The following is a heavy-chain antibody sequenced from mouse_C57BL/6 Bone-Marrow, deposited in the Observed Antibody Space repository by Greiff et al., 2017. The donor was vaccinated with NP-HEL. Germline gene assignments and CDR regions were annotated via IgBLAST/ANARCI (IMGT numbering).Heavy chain of an antibody. CDR2: IYPGSGST. CDR1: GYTFTSYW. Sequence: QVQLQQPGAELVKPGASVKMSCKASGYTFTSYWITWVKQRPGQGLEWIGDIYPGSGSTNYNEKFKSKATLTVDKPSSTAYMQLSSLTSEDSAVYYCAISDYYGSLFDYWGQGTTLTVSS. J-gene: IGHJ2*01. V-gene: IGHV1-55*01. CDR3: AISDYYGSLFDY. D-gene: IGHD1-1*01.